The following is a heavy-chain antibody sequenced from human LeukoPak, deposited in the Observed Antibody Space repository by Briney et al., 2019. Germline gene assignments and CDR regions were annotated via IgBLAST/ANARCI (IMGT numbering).Heavy chain of an antibody. CDR2: IYHSEST. D-gene: IGHD3-22*01. CDR3: ARDYYDSSGYGGGSDY. V-gene: IGHV4-39*07. Sequence: SETLSLTCTVSGGSISSSSYYWGWIRQPPGKGLEWFGSIYHSESTYYNPSLKSRVTISVDTYKNQFSLKLSSVTAADTAVYYCARDYYDSSGYGGGSDYWGQGTLVTVSS. J-gene: IGHJ4*02. CDR1: GGSISSSSYY.